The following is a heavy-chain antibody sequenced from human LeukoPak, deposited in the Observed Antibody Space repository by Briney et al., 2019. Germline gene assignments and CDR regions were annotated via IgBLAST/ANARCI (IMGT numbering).Heavy chain of an antibody. CDR3: ARGQTYYYDSSGYS. V-gene: IGHV3-48*04. Sequence: GGSLRLSCAASGFTFSSYSMNWVRQAPGKGLEWVSYISSSSSTIYYADSVKGRFTISRDNAKNSLYLQMNSLRAEDTAVYYCARGQTYYYDSSGYSWGQGTLVTVSS. J-gene: IGHJ5*02. CDR1: GFTFSSYS. D-gene: IGHD3-22*01. CDR2: ISSSSSTI.